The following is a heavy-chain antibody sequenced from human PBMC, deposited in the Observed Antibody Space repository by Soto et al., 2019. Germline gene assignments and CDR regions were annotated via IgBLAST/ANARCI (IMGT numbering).Heavy chain of an antibody. V-gene: IGHV4-59*01. CDR2: VNYSGST. CDR1: GGSITNYY. D-gene: IGHD2-2*01. Sequence: SETLSLTCTISGGSITNYYWSWIRQPPGKGLEWIGYVNYSGSTKYNPSLESRVTISADTSKNQFSLRVTSVTAADTAVYYCAREGYCSSTSCYPRWFAPWGQGTLVTVSS. J-gene: IGHJ5*02. CDR3: AREGYCSSTSCYPRWFAP.